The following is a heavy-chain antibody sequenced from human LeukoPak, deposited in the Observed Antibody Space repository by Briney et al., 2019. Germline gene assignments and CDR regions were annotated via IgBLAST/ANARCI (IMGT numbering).Heavy chain of an antibody. CDR2: IIPILGIA. Sequence: SSVKVSCKASGGTFSSYAISWVRQAPGQGLEWMGRIIPILGIANYAQKFQGRVTITADKSTSTAYMELSSLRSEDTAVYYCARAVTTGCYDYWGQGTLVTVSS. V-gene: IGHV1-69*04. CDR3: ARAVTTGCYDY. CDR1: GGTFSSYA. J-gene: IGHJ4*02. D-gene: IGHD4-17*01.